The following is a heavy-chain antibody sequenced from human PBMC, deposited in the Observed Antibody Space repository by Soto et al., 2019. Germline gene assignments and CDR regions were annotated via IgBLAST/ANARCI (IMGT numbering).Heavy chain of an antibody. CDR3: TRHTYYYDSSGYYYAGVNHY. CDR1: GFTLSGSA. Sequence: EVQLVESGGGLVQPGGSLKLSCAASGFTLSGSAMHWVRQASGKGLEWVGRIRSKANSYATAYAASVKGRFTISRDDSKNTAYLQMNSLKTEDTAVYYCTRHTYYYDSSGYYYAGVNHYWGQGTLVTVSS. CDR2: IRSKANSYAT. D-gene: IGHD3-22*01. V-gene: IGHV3-73*02. J-gene: IGHJ4*02.